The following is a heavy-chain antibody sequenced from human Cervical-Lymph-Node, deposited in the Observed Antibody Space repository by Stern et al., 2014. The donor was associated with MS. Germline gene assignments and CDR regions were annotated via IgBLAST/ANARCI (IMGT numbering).Heavy chain of an antibody. D-gene: IGHD1-26*01. CDR2: ISTGGRT. CDR1: GLTVRGNY. V-gene: IGHV3-66*01. CDR3: ARESGTALDV. J-gene: IGHJ4*02. Sequence: VQLVESGGGLVRPGGSLRLSCETSGLTVRGNYMNWVRQAPGKGLEWVSGISTGGRTHYPASRKGRFTISRDTSKNTVFLQMNSLRVEDTAVYSCARESGTALDVWGQGTRVTVSS.